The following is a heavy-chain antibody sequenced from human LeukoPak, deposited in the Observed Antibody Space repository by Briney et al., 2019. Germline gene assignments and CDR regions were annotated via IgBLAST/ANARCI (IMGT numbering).Heavy chain of an antibody. CDR2: ISSRSSAV. Sequence: PGGSLRLSCAASGFTFSTYTMTWVRQAPGKGLEWVSYISSRSSAVHYADSVKGRFTTSRDNAKNTVYLQMNSLRVEDSAVYYCTRTGDSTGYTYYYDYWGQGTLVTVSS. CDR3: TRTGDSTGYTYYYDY. CDR1: GFTFSTYT. V-gene: IGHV3-48*04. J-gene: IGHJ4*02. D-gene: IGHD5-24*01.